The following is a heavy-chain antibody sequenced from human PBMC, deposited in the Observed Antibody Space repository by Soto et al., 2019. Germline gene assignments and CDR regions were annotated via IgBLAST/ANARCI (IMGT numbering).Heavy chain of an antibody. CDR3: AIGTHGDSYYGY. CDR1: GCSFINYW. CDR2: IYPEDSET. V-gene: IGHV5-51*01. J-gene: IGHJ4*02. D-gene: IGHD3-22*01. Sequence: PGESLKISCKGSGCSFINYWIGWVRQMPGKDLEWIGIIYPEDSETRYSPSFQGLVTISVDKSISTAYLQWSSLKASDTAMYYCAIGTHGDSYYGYLGQGTLVTVS.